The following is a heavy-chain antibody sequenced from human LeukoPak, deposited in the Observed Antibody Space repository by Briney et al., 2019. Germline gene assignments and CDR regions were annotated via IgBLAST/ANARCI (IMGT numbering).Heavy chain of an antibody. V-gene: IGHV1-46*01. CDR1: GYTFTSYY. D-gene: IGHD3-10*01. CDR2: INPSGGST. J-gene: IGHJ6*02. CDR3: ARDQYYYGSGNLYGMDV. Sequence: ASVTVSCTASGYTFTSYYMHWVRQAPGQGLEWMGIINPSGGSTSYAQKFQGRVTMTRDTSTSTVYMELSSLRSEDTAVYYCARDQYYYGSGNLYGMDVWGQGTTVTVSS.